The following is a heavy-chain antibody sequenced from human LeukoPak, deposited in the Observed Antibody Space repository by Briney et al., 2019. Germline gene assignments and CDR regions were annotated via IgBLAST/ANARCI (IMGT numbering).Heavy chain of an antibody. CDR2: ISAYNGNT. CDR1: GYTFTSYG. Sequence: ASVKVSCKASGYTFTSYGISWVRQAPGQGLEWMGWISAYNGNTNYAQKLQGRVTMTTDTSTSTAYMELRSLRSDDTAVYYCARGITIFGVVIPLYNWFDPWGQGTLVTVSS. J-gene: IGHJ5*02. D-gene: IGHD3-3*01. V-gene: IGHV1-18*01. CDR3: ARGITIFGVVIPLYNWFDP.